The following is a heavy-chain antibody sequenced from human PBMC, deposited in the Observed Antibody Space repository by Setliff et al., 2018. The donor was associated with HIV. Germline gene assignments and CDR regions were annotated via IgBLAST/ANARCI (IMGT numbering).Heavy chain of an antibody. Sequence: PSETLSLTCSVSGASITSGSFYWTWIRKPAGKGLEWIGHTYTNGRLNYNPSLQSRVAISMDTSRNRFSLTLSSVTAADTAVYFCAREDMSHWSGFLYESSWFDTRGRGILVTVSS. CDR2: TYTNGRL. J-gene: IGHJ5*02. D-gene: IGHD3-3*01. CDR3: AREDMSHWSGFLYESSWFDT. V-gene: IGHV4-61*09. CDR1: GASITSGSFY.